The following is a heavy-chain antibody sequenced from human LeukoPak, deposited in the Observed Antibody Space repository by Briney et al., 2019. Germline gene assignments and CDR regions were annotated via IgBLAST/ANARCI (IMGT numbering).Heavy chain of an antibody. CDR1: GFTLSDHY. CDR3: TRAGGNYSFEY. CDR2: IRNKARSYTT. V-gene: IGHV3-72*01. J-gene: IGHJ4*02. D-gene: IGHD1-26*01. Sequence: GGSPRLSCAASGFTLSDHYMDWVRQAPGKGLEWVGRIRNKARSYTTEYAASVKGRFTISRDDSKISLDLQMNSLKTEDTAVHYCTRAGGNYSFEYWGQGTLVTVSP.